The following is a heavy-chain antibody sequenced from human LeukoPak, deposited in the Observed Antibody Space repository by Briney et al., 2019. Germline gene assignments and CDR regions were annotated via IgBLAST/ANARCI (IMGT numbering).Heavy chain of an antibody. CDR3: ARGPHWDPHFDY. D-gene: IGHD7-27*01. Sequence: ASVKVSCKASGYTFTGYYMHWVRQAPGQGLEWMGWINPNSGGTNYAQKFQGKVTMTRDTSISTAYMELSRLRSDDTAVYYCARGPHWDPHFDYWGQGTLVTVSS. CDR1: GYTFTGYY. CDR2: INPNSGGT. J-gene: IGHJ4*02. V-gene: IGHV1-2*02.